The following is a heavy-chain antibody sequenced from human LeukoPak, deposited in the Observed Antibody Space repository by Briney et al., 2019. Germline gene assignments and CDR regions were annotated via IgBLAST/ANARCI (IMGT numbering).Heavy chain of an antibody. CDR1: GFTFSSYG. CDR3: AWKQAAARDV. D-gene: IGHD6-13*01. Sequence: ARSLRLSCAASGFTFSSYGINWVRQAPGKGLEWLAMIIYDGSNKYYIYSVNGRFTMYRDNPKNTAYLQMNSLRAGDTAVYYCAWKQAAARDVWGKRTRVSVSS. V-gene: IGHV3-33*08. CDR2: IIYDGSNK. J-gene: IGHJ6*04.